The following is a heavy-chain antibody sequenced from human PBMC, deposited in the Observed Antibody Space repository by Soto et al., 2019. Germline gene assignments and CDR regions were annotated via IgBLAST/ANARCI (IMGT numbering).Heavy chain of an antibody. V-gene: IGHV3-30*18. D-gene: IGHD1-1*01. CDR3: AKDHWNGYYYMDV. Sequence: GGSLRLSCAASGFTFSSYGMHWVRQAPGKGLEWVAVISYDGSNKYYADSVKGRFTISRDNSKNTLYLQMNSLRAEDTAVYYCAKDHWNGYYYMDVWGKGTTVTVSS. CDR2: ISYDGSNK. J-gene: IGHJ6*03. CDR1: GFTFSSYG.